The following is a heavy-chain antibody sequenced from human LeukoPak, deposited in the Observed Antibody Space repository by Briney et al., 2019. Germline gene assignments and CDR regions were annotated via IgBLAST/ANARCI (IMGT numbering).Heavy chain of an antibody. V-gene: IGHV1-8*03. CDR2: MNPNSGNT. Sequence: GASVKVSCKASGYTFTSYDISWVRQASGQGLEWKGWMNPNSGNTGYAQKFQGRVTITRNTSISTAYMELSSLRSEDTAVYYCARAPRSNGVHHWFDPWGQGTLVTVSS. CDR3: ARAPRSNGVHHWFDP. J-gene: IGHJ5*02. D-gene: IGHD2-8*01. CDR1: GYTFTSYD.